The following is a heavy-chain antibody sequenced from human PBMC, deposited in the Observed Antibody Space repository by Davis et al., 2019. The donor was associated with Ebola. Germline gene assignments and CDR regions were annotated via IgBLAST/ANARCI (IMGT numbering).Heavy chain of an antibody. CDR2: INHSGST. V-gene: IGHV4-34*01. J-gene: IGHJ5*02. Sequence: MPSETLSLTCAVYGGSFSGYYWSWIRQPPEKGLEWIGEINHSGSTNYNPSLKSRVTISVDTSKNQFSLKLSSVTAADTAVYYCARGKGAAGSNWFDPWGQGTLVTVSS. D-gene: IGHD6-13*01. CDR1: GGSFSGYY. CDR3: ARGKGAAGSNWFDP.